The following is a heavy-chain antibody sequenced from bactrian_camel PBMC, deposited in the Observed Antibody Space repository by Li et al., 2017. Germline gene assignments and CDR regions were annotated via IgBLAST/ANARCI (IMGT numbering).Heavy chain of an antibody. CDR3: ARGEPVSFGY. Sequence: VQLVESGGGLVQPGGSLSVSCAASGFTFSEKAMSWVRQAPGKGLEWASTIYPGGSDRYYVDSVQGRFVSSRDNAKSTVYLHMYSLKPEDTAVYYCARGEPVSFGYWGQGTQVTVS. CDR1: GFTFSEKA. J-gene: IGHJ6*01. CDR2: IYPGGSDR. V-gene: IGHV3S7*01.